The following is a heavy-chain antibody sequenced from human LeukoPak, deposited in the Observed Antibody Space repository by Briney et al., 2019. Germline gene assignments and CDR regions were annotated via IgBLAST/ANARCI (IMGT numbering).Heavy chain of an antibody. CDR3: SRDPLRAALSLDV. CDR1: GYTFTSYY. D-gene: IGHD6-6*01. V-gene: IGHV1-46*03. J-gene: IGHJ6*04. Sequence: ASVKVSCKASGYTFTSYYMHWVRQAPGQGLECMGIINPSGGSTSYAQKFQGRVTMTRDTSTSTVYMELSSLRSEDTAVYYCSRDPLRAALSLDVWGKGTTATVSS. CDR2: INPSGGST.